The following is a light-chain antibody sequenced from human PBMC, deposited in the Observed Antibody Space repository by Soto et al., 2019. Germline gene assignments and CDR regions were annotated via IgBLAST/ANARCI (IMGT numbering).Light chain of an antibody. Sequence: EVVLTQSPDTLSLPPGDRVTLSFRASQSVSSRLAWYQRKPGQAPRLLIYDASTRATGIPARFSGSGSGADFTLTISSLQSEDFAIYYCQQYNNWPWTFGQGTKVDIK. CDR2: DAS. CDR3: QQYNNWPWT. J-gene: IGKJ1*01. V-gene: IGKV3-15*01. CDR1: QSVSSR.